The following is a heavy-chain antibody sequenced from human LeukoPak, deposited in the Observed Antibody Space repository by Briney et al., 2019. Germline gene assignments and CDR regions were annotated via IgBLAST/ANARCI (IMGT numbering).Heavy chain of an antibody. J-gene: IGHJ5*02. CDR1: GYTFSSYS. D-gene: IGHD3-9*01. CDR2: ISSSSSTI. Sequence: GGSLRLSCAASGYTFSSYSMNWVRQAPGKGLEWVSYISSSSSTIYYADSVKGRFTISRDNAKNSLYLQMNSLRAEDTAVYYCARALRYFDWLSTSPEYNWFDPWGQGTLVTVSS. V-gene: IGHV3-48*01. CDR3: ARALRYFDWLSTSPEYNWFDP.